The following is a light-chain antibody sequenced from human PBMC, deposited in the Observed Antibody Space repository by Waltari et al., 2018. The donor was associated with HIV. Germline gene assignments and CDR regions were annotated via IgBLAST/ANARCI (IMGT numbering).Light chain of an antibody. CDR1: QSVTRNF. J-gene: IGKJ2*01. CDR3: LQYGSSWYT. Sequence: EIVLTQSPGTLSLSPGDRATLSCRASQSVTRNFLAWYQQKRGQAPRLLIYDASTRATGIPDRFRCGGSWTDFTLTISRLEPEDFAVYYCLQYGSSWYTFGQGTNLDI. CDR2: DAS. V-gene: IGKV3-20*01.